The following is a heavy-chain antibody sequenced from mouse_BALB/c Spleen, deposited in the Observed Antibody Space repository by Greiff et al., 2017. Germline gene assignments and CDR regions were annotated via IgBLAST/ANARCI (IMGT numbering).Heavy chain of an antibody. Sequence: QVQLKQSGAELAKPGASVKMSCKASGYTFTSYWMHWVKQRPGQGLEWIGYINPSTGYTEYNQKFKDKATLTADKSSSTAYMQLSSLTSEDSAVYYCARVGILRSPFDYWGQGTTLTVSS. CDR2: INPSTGYT. D-gene: IGHD1-1*01. CDR3: ARVGILRSPFDY. CDR1: GYTFTSYW. V-gene: IGHV1-7*01. J-gene: IGHJ2*01.